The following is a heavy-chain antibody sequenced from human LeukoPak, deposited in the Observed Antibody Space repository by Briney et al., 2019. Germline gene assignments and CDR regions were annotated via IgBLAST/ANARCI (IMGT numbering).Heavy chain of an antibody. V-gene: IGHV3-23*01. J-gene: IGHJ6*02. D-gene: IGHD3-3*01. CDR2: ISGSGGST. Sequence: GGSLRLSCAASGFTFSSYAMSWVRQAPGKGLEWVSAISGSGGSTYYADSVKGRFTISRDNAKNSLYLQMNSLRAEDTAVYYCARDLRSITIFGVVMDYYGMDVWGQGTTVTVSS. CDR3: ARDLRSITIFGVVMDYYGMDV. CDR1: GFTFSSYA.